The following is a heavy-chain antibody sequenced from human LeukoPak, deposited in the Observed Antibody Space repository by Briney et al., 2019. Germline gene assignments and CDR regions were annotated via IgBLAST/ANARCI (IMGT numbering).Heavy chain of an antibody. V-gene: IGHV4-59*12. Sequence: SETLSLTCTASGGSISSYYWSWIRQPPGKGLEWIGYIYYSGTTNYNPSLKSRVTISVDTSKNQFSLKLSSVTAADTAVYYCASLPSGYYFTETDYWGQGTLVTVSS. D-gene: IGHD3-22*01. CDR2: IYYSGTT. J-gene: IGHJ4*02. CDR3: ASLPSGYYFTETDY. CDR1: GGSISSYY.